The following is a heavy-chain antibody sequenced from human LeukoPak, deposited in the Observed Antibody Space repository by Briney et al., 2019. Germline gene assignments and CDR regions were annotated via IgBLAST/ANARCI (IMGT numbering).Heavy chain of an antibody. J-gene: IGHJ4*02. CDR1: GFTFSSYA. CDR2: ISGSGGST. V-gene: IGHV3-23*01. CDR3: AKTDTAMVYFDY. D-gene: IGHD5-18*01. Sequence: HPGGSLRLSCAASGFTFSSYAMSWVRQAPGKGLEWVSAISGSGGSTYYADSVKGRFTISRDNSKNTLYLQMNSLRAEDTAVYYCAKTDTAMVYFDYWGQGTLVTVSS.